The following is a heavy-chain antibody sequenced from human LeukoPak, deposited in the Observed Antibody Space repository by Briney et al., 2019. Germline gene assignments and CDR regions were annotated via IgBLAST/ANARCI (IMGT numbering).Heavy chain of an antibody. CDR1: EFTFSNYA. V-gene: IGHV3-23*01. Sequence: PGGSLRLSCVASEFTFSNYAMNWVRQAPGKGLEWVSTISSGGGDTYIADSVKGRFTISRDNSKYTLYLQMNRLRADDTAVYYRAKAEGATLYYYGVDVWGQGTTVTVSS. CDR3: AKAEGATLYYYGVDV. J-gene: IGHJ6*02. CDR2: ISSGGGDT.